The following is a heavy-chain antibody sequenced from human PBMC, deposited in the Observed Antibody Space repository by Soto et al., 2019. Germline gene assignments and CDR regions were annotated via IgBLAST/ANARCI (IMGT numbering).Heavy chain of an antibody. CDR1: GYTLTELS. Sequence: ASVKVSCKVSGYTLTELSMHWVRQAPGKGLEWMGGFDPEDGETIYAQKFQGRVTMTEGTSTDTAYMELSSLRSEDTAVYYCATWGSSGRPYYFDYWGQGTLVTVSS. D-gene: IGHD6-19*01. V-gene: IGHV1-24*01. CDR3: ATWGSSGRPYYFDY. CDR2: FDPEDGET. J-gene: IGHJ4*02.